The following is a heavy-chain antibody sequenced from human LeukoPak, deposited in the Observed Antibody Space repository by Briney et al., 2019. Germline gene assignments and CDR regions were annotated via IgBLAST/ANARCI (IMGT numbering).Heavy chain of an antibody. CDR1: GYTFTSYG. Sequence: ASVKVYCKASGYTFTSYGISWVRQAPGQGLEWMGWISAYNGNTNYAQKLQGRVTMTTDTSTSTAYMELRSLRSDDTAVYYCARDTAYYIAAAGTYVDYWGQGTLVTVSS. CDR2: ISAYNGNT. D-gene: IGHD6-13*01. J-gene: IGHJ4*02. CDR3: ARDTAYYIAAAGTYVDY. V-gene: IGHV1-18*01.